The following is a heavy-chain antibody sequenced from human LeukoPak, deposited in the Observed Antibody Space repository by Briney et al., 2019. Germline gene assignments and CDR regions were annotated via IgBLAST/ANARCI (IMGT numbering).Heavy chain of an antibody. D-gene: IGHD5-12*01. CDR2: IHSGGTT. J-gene: IGHJ4*02. CDR1: GFTVSNNY. V-gene: IGHV3-53*01. CDR3: ARDSDSGYGPFAS. Sequence: PGGSLRLSCAASGFTVSNNYMSWVRQAPGKGLEWVSVIHSGGTTNYEDSVQGRFTISRDNSKTTVYLHMNSLRAEDTAVYYCARDSDSGYGPFASWGQGTLVTVSS.